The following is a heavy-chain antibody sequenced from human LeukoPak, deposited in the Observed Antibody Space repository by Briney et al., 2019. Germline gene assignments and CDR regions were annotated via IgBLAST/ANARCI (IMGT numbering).Heavy chain of an antibody. CDR1: GFTFDDYA. J-gene: IGHJ4*02. CDR2: ISWNSGRI. V-gene: IGHV3-9*01. CDR3: VKDAAPSIAVAGDY. Sequence: PGGSLRLSCAASGFTFDDYAMHWVRQVPGKGLEWVSGISWNSGRIGYADSVKGRFTISRDNAKNSLYLQMNRLRPEDTALYYCVKDAAPSIAVAGDYWGQGTLVTVSS. D-gene: IGHD6-19*01.